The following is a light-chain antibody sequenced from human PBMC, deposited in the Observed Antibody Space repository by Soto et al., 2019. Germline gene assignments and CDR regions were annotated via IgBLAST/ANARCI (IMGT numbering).Light chain of an antibody. J-gene: IGLJ1*01. CDR1: SSDIGDYDY. Sequence: QSALTQPASVSGSPGQSITISCTGTSSDIGDYDYVSWYQQLPGKAPKLLIFDVTHRPSGVSDRFSGSKSGNTASLTISGVRPEDEADYYCSSYAGSNMGVFGSGTKVTVL. CDR3: SSYAGSNMGV. V-gene: IGLV2-14*03. CDR2: DVT.